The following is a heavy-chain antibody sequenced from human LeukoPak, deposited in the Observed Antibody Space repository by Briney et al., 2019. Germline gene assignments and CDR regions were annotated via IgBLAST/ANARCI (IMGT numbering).Heavy chain of an antibody. V-gene: IGHV4-59*12. D-gene: IGHD1-26*01. CDR3: ARRRGLGAVRWYFDL. J-gene: IGHJ2*01. CDR2: IYYSGST. CDR1: GGSISSYY. Sequence: SETLSLTCTVSGGSISSYYWSWIRQPPGKGLEWIGYIYYSGSTNYNPSLKSRVTISVDTSKNQFSLKLSSVTAADTAVYYCARRRGLGAVRWYFDLWGRGTLVTVSS.